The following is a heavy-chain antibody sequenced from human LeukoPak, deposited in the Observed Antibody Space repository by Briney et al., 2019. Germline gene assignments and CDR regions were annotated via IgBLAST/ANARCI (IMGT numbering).Heavy chain of an antibody. D-gene: IGHD3-22*01. CDR3: ARADLYCSSSGCARRAFDI. Sequence: GGSLRLSCAASGFTFSSYSMNWVRQAPGTGLEWVSSISSSSSYIYYADSVKGRFTISRDNAKNSLYLQMNSLRAEDTAVYYCARADLYCSSSGCARRAFDIWGQGTMVTVSS. CDR1: GFTFSSYS. CDR2: ISSSSSYI. V-gene: IGHV3-21*01. J-gene: IGHJ3*02.